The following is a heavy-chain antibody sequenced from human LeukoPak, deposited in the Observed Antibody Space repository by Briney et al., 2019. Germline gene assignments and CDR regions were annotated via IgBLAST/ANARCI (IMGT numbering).Heavy chain of an antibody. J-gene: IGHJ4*02. CDR1: CGPISIYY. CDR2: ISYSGNT. Sequence: SETLSLTCSVSCGPISIYYWRWIRQPPGKGLEWVAYISYSGNTNYNPSLKSRVTISVDTSKNQFSLRLSSVTAADTAVYYCARIREEHWVATKYYIDYWGQGTPVIVTS. V-gene: IGHV4-59*08. D-gene: IGHD5-24*01. CDR3: ARIREEHWVATKYYIDY.